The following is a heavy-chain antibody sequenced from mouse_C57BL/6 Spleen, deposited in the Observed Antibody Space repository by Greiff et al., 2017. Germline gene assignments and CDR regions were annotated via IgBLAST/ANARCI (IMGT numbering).Heavy chain of an antibody. CDR1: GYSITSGYY. CDR2: ISYDGSN. Sequence: ESGPGLVKPSQSLSLTCSVTGYSITSGYYWNWIRQFPGNKLEWMGYISYDGSNNYNPSLKNRISITRDTSKNQFFLKLNSVTPEDTATYYCARGGYFDYWGQGTTLTVSS. J-gene: IGHJ2*01. CDR3: ARGGYFDY. V-gene: IGHV3-6*01.